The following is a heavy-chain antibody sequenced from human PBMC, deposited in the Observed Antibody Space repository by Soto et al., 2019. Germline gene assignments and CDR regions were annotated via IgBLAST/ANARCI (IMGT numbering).Heavy chain of an antibody. J-gene: IGHJ4*02. V-gene: IGHV4-30-4*01. D-gene: IGHD1-26*01. CDR2: IYYRGST. Sequence: SETLSLTCTVSGGSIRSGDNYWSWIRQTPGKGLEWIGYIYYRGSTYYNQSLKSRVTISVDTSMNQFSLTLTSVTAADTAVYYCARDPARGGGSYSGYFDYWGQGTPGTLSS. CDR1: GGSIRSGDNY. CDR3: ARDPARGGGSYSGYFDY.